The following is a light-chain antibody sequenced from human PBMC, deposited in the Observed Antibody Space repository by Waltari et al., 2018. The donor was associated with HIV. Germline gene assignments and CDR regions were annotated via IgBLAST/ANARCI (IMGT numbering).Light chain of an antibody. V-gene: IGKV1-39*01. CDR1: QNIINY. J-gene: IGKJ3*01. CDR3: QQTFSPPRT. CDR2: HAS. Sequence: DINMTQSPSYLSATVVDRVTITCRASQNIINYLNWYHQSPGKPPKLLIFHASALQDGVSSRFSGRGSGTEFTLSIAGLQPDDFGTYSCQQTFSPPRTFGPGT.